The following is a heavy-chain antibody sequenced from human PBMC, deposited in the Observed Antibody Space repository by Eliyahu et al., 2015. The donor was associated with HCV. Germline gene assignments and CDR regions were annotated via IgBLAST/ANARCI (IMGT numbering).Heavy chain of an antibody. J-gene: IGHJ6*02. Sequence: EVQVAESGGGLVQPGGSLRLSCVVSGFXLXXYWMTWVRQAPGKGLEWLXNISQDGSEKYYVXSVKGRFTISRDNTKNSVYLQISSLRVEDTAVYYCARERGIMVTSPYGMDVWGQGTAVTVSS. CDR3: ARERGIMVTSPYGMDV. D-gene: IGHD4-23*01. CDR1: GFXLXXYW. CDR2: ISQDGSEK. V-gene: IGHV3-7*01.